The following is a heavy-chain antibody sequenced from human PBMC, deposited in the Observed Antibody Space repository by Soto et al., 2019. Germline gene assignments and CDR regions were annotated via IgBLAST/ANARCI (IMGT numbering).Heavy chain of an antibody. CDR3: AGQQLVRTYYYYGMDV. D-gene: IGHD6-13*01. CDR1: GYTFTSYG. J-gene: IGHJ6*02. Sequence: GASVKVSCKASGYTFTSYGISWVRQAPGQGLEWMGWISAYNGNTNYAQKLQGRVTMTTDTSTSTAYMELSSLRSEDTAVYYCAGQQLVRTYYYYGMDVWGQGTTVTVSS. CDR2: ISAYNGNT. V-gene: IGHV1-18*01.